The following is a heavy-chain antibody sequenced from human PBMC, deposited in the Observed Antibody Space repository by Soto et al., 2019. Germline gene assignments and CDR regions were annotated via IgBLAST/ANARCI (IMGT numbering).Heavy chain of an antibody. Sequence: EVQLVESGGGLVKPGGSLRLSCAASGFTFSSYSMNWVRQAPGKGLEWVSSISSSSSYIYYADSVKGRFTISRDNAKNSLDLQMTSLRAEDTAVYYCARGQTPVTPFDYWGQGTLVAVSS. CDR2: ISSSSSYI. V-gene: IGHV3-21*01. D-gene: IGHD4-4*01. J-gene: IGHJ4*02. CDR1: GFTFSSYS. CDR3: ARGQTPVTPFDY.